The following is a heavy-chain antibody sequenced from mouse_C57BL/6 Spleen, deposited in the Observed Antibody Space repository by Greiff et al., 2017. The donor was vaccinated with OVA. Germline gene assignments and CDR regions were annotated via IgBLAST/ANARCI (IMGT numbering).Heavy chain of an antibody. CDR2: INPSSGYT. Sequence: QVQLKQSGAELARPGASVKMSCKASGYTFTSYTMHWVKQRPGQGLEWIGHINPSSGYTKYNQKFKDKATLTADKSSSTAYMQLSSLTSECSADYYCARSDYYGSGYVDYWGQGTTLTVSS. V-gene: IGHV1-4*01. CDR3: ARSDYYGSGYVDY. D-gene: IGHD1-1*01. J-gene: IGHJ2*01. CDR1: GYTFTSYT.